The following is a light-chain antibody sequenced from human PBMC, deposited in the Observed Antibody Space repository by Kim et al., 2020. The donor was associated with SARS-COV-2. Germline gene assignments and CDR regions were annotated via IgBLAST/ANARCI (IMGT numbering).Light chain of an antibody. Sequence: QSVLTQSPSASGTHGQRVTISCSGGSSNVGTNYVHWYQQLPGTAPKLLIYKDRQRPSGVPDRFSGSKSGTSASLAISGLQSEDEADYYCATWDDSLSGPVFGGGTKVTVL. CDR2: KDR. CDR1: SSNVGTNY. J-gene: IGLJ3*02. CDR3: ATWDDSLSGPV. V-gene: IGLV1-47*01.